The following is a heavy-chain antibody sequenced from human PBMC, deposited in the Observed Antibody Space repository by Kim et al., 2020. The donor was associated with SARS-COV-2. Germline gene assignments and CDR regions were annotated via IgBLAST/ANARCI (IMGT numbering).Heavy chain of an antibody. V-gene: IGHV4-30-2*04. D-gene: IGHD1-1*01. J-gene: IGHJ3*02. Sequence: YSNPSLKSRVTISVDTSKNQFSLKLSSVTAADTAVYYCARGNWNDVAFDIWGQGTMVTVSS. CDR3: ARGNWNDVAFDI.